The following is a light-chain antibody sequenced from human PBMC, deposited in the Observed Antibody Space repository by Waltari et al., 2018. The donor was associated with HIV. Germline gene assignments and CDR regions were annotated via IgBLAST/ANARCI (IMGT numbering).Light chain of an antibody. CDR2: DVN. V-gene: IGLV2-11*01. J-gene: IGLJ1*01. CDR3: CSHAGNFIFV. CDR1: STYVDTF. Sequence: QSALTQPHSVSGSPGQSLTISCTGTSTYVDTFVSWYQQHPGPAPKVIIFDVNKRPSVVPDRFSGSKSGNTASLTISGLQAEDEADYYCCSHAGNFIFVFGTGTKVTVL.